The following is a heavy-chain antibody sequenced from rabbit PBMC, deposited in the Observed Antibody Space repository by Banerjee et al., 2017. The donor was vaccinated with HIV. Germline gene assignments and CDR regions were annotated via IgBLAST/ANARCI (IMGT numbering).Heavy chain of an antibody. CDR2: INAGSSGTT. V-gene: IGHV1S40*01. Sequence: QSLEESGGDLVTPGASLTLTCTASGFSFSGSYWICWVRQAPVTGLEWTACINAGSSGTTYYASWAKGRFTISKTSSTTVTLQMTSLTAADTATYFCARDLAGVIGWNFGLWGPGTLVTVS. D-gene: IGHD4-1*01. CDR1: GFSFSGSYW. J-gene: IGHJ4*01. CDR3: ARDLAGVIGWNFGL.